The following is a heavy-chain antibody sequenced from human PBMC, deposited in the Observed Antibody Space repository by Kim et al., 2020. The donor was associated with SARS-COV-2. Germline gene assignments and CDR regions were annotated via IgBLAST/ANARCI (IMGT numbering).Heavy chain of an antibody. D-gene: IGHD4-17*01. CDR1: GVSISDRNYN. J-gene: IGHJ4*02. CDR3: ARRDYGGFYY. Sequence: SETLSLTCTVFGVSISDRNYNWGWIRQPPGKGLEWIGSIYYSGSTFYSPSLKSRLTISVDTSKNQFSLKLSSVTAADTAVYYCARRDYGGFYYWGQGTRV. V-gene: IGHV4-39*01. CDR2: IYYSGST.